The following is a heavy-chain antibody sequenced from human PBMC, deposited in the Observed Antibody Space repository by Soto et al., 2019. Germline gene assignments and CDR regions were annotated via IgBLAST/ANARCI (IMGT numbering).Heavy chain of an antibody. V-gene: IGHV4-59*01. CDR1: GGSISSYY. J-gene: IGHJ5*02. D-gene: IGHD4-17*01. CDR3: ARGSDYVGWFDH. CDR2: IYYSGST. Sequence: SETLSLTCTVSGGSISSYYWSWIRQPPGKGLEWIGYIYYSGSTNYNPSLKSRVTISVDTSKNQFSLKLSSVTAADTAVYYCARGSDYVGWFDHWGQGTLVTVSS.